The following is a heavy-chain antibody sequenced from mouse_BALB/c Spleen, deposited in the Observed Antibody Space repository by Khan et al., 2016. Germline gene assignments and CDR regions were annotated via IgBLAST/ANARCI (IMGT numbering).Heavy chain of an antibody. J-gene: IGHJ2*01. V-gene: IGHV3-2*02. CDR2: ISYSGST. D-gene: IGHD2-1*01. CDR1: GYSITSDYA. CDR3: DGGNYDYFDY. Sequence: EVQLQESGPGLVKPSQSLSLTCTVTGYSITSDYAWNWIRQFPGNKLEWMGYISYSGSTSYNPSLKSRISINRDTSKNQFFLQLNSVTTEDTATYYCDGGNYDYFDYWGQGTTLTVSS.